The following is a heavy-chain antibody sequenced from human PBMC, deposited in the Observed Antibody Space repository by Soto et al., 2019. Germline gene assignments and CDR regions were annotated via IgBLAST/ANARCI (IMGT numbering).Heavy chain of an antibody. CDR2: IRSKANSYAT. CDR3: TSWPMGSTSMDV. Sequence: PGGSLRLSCAASGFTFSGSAMHWVRQASGRGLEWVGRIRSKANSYATAYAASVKGRFTISRDDSKNTAYLQMNSLKTEDTAVYYCTSWPMGSTSMDVWGQGTTVTVSS. V-gene: IGHV3-73*01. J-gene: IGHJ6*02. D-gene: IGHD4-17*01. CDR1: GFTFSGSA.